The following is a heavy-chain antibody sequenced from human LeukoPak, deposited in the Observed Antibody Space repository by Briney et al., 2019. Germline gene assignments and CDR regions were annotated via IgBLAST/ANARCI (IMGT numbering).Heavy chain of an antibody. CDR3: ASGYSSGWYGPYYFDY. Sequence: PSETLSLTCIVSGGSLSSSRYYWGWTRHPPGKGLEWCGSIYYSESTYYNPSLKSRVTISVDTSKNQFSLKLSSVTAADTAVYHCASGYSSGWYGPYYFDYWGQGTLDTVSS. D-gene: IGHD6-19*01. CDR2: IYYSEST. J-gene: IGHJ4*02. CDR1: GGSLSSSRYY. V-gene: IGHV4-39*01.